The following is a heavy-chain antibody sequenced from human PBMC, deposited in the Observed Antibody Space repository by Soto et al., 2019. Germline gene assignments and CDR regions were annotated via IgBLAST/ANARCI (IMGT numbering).Heavy chain of an antibody. CDR1: GFTFDTYA. J-gene: IGHJ4*02. CDR3: AKGFRSLEWYSLAPFHY. D-gene: IGHD3-3*01. CDR2: IGSSGST. V-gene: IGHV3-23*01. Sequence: EVKVLESGGGLVQPGGSLRLSCAASGFTFDTYALNWVRQAPGKGLEWVSAIGSSGSTYYADSVKGRFTISRDTPKKTLYLQMNSLRVEDTAKYYCAKGFRSLEWYSLAPFHYWGQGALVTVSS.